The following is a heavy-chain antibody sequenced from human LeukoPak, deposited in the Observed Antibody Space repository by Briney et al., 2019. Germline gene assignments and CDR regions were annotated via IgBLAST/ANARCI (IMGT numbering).Heavy chain of an antibody. J-gene: IGHJ5*02. CDR3: ASTLVGLYSSGWYLWFDP. D-gene: IGHD6-19*01. V-gene: IGHV1-18*01. Sequence: ASVKVSCKASGYTFTSYGISWVRQAPGQGLEWMGWISAYNGNTNYAQKLQGRVTMTTDTSTSTAYMELRSLRSDDTAVYYCASTLVGLYSSGWYLWFDPWGQGTLVTVSS. CDR1: GYTFTSYG. CDR2: ISAYNGNT.